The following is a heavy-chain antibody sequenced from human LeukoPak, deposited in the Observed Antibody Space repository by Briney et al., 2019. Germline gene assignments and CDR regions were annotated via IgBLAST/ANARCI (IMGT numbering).Heavy chain of an antibody. CDR2: MTPNSGNT. J-gene: IGHJ6*02. D-gene: IGHD3-16*02. CDR1: GYTFTSYD. V-gene: IGHV1-8*01. CDR3: ARGLIATFYYYYGMDI. Sequence: ASVKVSCKASGYTFTSYDINWVRQATGQGLEWMGWMTPNSGNTGYAQKFQGRVTMTRNTSISTAYMELSSLRSEDTAVYYCARGLIATFYYYYGMDIWGQGTTVTVSS.